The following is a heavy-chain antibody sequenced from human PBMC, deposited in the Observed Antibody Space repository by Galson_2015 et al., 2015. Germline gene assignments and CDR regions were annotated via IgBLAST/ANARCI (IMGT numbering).Heavy chain of an antibody. D-gene: IGHD4-17*01. CDR3: ARPLTTVTTDYYYYYGMDV. Sequence: SLRLSCAASGFTFSSYGMHWVRQAPGKGLEWVAVISYDGSNKYYVDSVKGRFTISRDNAKNSLYLQMNSLRAEDTAVYYCARPLTTVTTDYYYYYGMDVWGQGTTVTVSS. J-gene: IGHJ6*02. CDR1: GFTFSSYG. V-gene: IGHV3-30*03. CDR2: ISYDGSNK.